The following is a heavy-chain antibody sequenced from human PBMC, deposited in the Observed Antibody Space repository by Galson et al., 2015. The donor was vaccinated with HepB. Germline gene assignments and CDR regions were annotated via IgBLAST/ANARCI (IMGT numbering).Heavy chain of an antibody. CDR3: ARRYDTMAYFDY. J-gene: IGHJ4*02. D-gene: IGHD3-22*01. V-gene: IGHV4-31*03. CDR2: IYYSGST. Sequence: TLSLTCTVSGGSISSGGYYWSWIRQHPGKGLEWIGYIYYSGSTYYNPSLKSRVTISVDTSKNQFSLKLSSVTAADTAVYYCARRYDTMAYFDYWGQGTLVTVSS. CDR1: GGSISSGGYY.